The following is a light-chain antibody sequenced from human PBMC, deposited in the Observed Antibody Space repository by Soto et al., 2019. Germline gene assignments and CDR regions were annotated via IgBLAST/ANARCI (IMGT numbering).Light chain of an antibody. J-gene: IGLJ2*01. CDR3: SSNTSSLVL. CDR2: DVS. Sequence: QSALTQPASVSGSPGQSITISCTGTSSDVGSFNSVSWYQQHPGKAPKLLIYDVSPRPGGVSSPFSGSKSGNTASLTIFRVEAEDEDDYHSSSNTSSLVLFGGGTKLTVL. CDR1: SSDVGSFNS. V-gene: IGLV2-14*03.